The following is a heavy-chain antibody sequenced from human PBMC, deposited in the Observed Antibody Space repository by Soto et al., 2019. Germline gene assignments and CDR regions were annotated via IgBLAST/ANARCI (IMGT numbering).Heavy chain of an antibody. J-gene: IGHJ4*02. Sequence: QVQLVESGGGVVQPGRSLRLSCAASGFTFSSYGMHWVRQAPGKGLEWLAVIWYDGSNKYYADSVKGRFTISRDNSKNTLYLQMNSLRAEDTAVYYCASSPELLWFGELSWGHFDYWGQGTLVTVSS. D-gene: IGHD3-10*01. V-gene: IGHV3-33*01. CDR1: GFTFSSYG. CDR3: ASSPELLWFGELSWGHFDY. CDR2: IWYDGSNK.